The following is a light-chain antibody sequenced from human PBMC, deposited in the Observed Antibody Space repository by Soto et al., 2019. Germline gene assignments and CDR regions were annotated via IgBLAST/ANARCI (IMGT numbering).Light chain of an antibody. CDR3: SSYTSSSTYV. Sequence: QSALTQPASVSGSPGQSITISCTGTSSDVGGYNYVSCYQQHPGKAPKLMIYEVSNRPSGGSNRFSGSKSGNTASLTISGLQAEDEDDYYCSSYTSSSTYVFGTGTKLTVL. J-gene: IGLJ1*01. V-gene: IGLV2-14*01. CDR1: SSDVGGYNY. CDR2: EVS.